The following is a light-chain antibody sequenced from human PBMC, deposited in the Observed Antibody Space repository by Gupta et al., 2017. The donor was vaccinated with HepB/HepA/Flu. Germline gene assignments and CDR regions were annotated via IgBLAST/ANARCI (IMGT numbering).Light chain of an antibody. CDR1: SSDVGNYNL. J-gene: IGLJ2*01. CDR2: EVS. V-gene: IGLV2-23*02. Sequence: QSALTQPASVSGSPGQSLTISCTGTSSDVGNYNLVSWYQQNPGKAPKVMLYEVSKRPAGVSNRFFGSKSGNTASLTISGLPAEDEADYYCFSYAGDNTVVFGGGTKLTVL. CDR3: FSYAGDNTVV.